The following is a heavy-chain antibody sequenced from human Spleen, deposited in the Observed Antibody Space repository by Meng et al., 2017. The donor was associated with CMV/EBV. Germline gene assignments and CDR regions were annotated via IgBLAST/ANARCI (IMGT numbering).Heavy chain of an antibody. V-gene: IGHV4-59*01. D-gene: IGHD1-1*01. J-gene: IGHJ3*02. CDR2: IYDSGNT. CDR1: GGSINNYY. CDR3: ARDILERNAFDM. Sequence: SETLSLTCTVSGGSINNYYWSWIRQPPGKGLEWIGYIYDSGNTYYNPSLKSRVTISADTSKNQFSLKLSSVTAADTAVFYCARDILERNAFDMWGQGTMVTVSS.